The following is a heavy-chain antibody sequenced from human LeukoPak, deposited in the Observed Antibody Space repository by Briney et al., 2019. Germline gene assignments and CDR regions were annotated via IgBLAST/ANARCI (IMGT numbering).Heavy chain of an antibody. CDR3: ARRIVGSTGFDY. J-gene: IGHJ4*02. D-gene: IGHD1-26*01. V-gene: IGHV1-18*01. CDR2: ISAYNGNT. Sequence: ASVKVSCKASGYTFTTFGISWVRQAPGQGLEWMGWISAYNGNTNYEQKLQVRVTMTTDTPTSTAYMELRSLRSDDTAVYYCARRIVGSTGFDYWGQGTLVTVSS. CDR1: GYTFTTFG.